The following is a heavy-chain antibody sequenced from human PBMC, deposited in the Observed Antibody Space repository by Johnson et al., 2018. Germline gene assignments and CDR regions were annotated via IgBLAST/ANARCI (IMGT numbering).Heavy chain of an antibody. J-gene: IGHJ6*02. Sequence: VQLVESGGGLVQPGRSLRPSCAASGFTFDHYAMHWVRQAPGKGLEWAQGISWNSGSIGYADSVKGRFTISRDNAKNSLYLQMNSLRAEDPALYYCAKDSGDSGYDFHGLPYGMDVWGQGTTVTVSS. CDR2: ISWNSGSI. D-gene: IGHD5-12*01. CDR3: AKDSGDSGYDFHGLPYGMDV. V-gene: IGHV3-9*01. CDR1: GFTFDHYA.